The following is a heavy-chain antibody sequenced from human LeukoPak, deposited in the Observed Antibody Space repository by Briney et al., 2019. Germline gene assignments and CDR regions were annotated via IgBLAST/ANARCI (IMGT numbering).Heavy chain of an antibody. Sequence: PGGSLRLSCAASGFTFSSYAMHWVRQAPGKGLEWVAVISYDGSNKYYADSVKGRFTISRDNSKNTLYLQMNSLRAEDTAVYYCARAPYQPAKSSSSGYYFDYWGQGTLVTVSS. CDR2: ISYDGSNK. CDR1: GFTFSSYA. J-gene: IGHJ4*02. V-gene: IGHV3-30*04. D-gene: IGHD6-6*01. CDR3: ARAPYQPAKSSSSGYYFDY.